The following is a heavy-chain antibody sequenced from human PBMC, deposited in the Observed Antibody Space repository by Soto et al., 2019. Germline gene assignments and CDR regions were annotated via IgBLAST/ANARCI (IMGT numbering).Heavy chain of an antibody. CDR1: GGSVSSGDYY. CDR3: ARSYDCSQASCLSTDAFDI. J-gene: IGHJ3*02. CDR2: IAYSGRT. D-gene: IGHD3-22*01. V-gene: IGHV4-30-4*01. Sequence: QVQLQESGPGLVRPSQTLSLTCTVSGGSVSSGDYYWTWIRQYPEKGLEWIANIAYSGRTEYNPSLASLVTMAVDMSENHFSLKVLSVTAAYTAVYFCARSYDCSQASCLSTDAFDIWGQGTVVTVSS.